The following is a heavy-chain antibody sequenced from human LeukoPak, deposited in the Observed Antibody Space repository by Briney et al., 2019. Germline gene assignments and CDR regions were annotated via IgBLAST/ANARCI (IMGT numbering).Heavy chain of an antibody. Sequence: SQTLSLTCAVYGGSFSGYYWSWIRQPPGKGLEWIGEINHSGSTNYNPSLKSRVTISVDTSKNQFSLKLSSVTAADTAVYYCAREGIGYCTNGVCRFYFDYWGQGTLVTVSS. CDR3: AREGIGYCTNGVCRFYFDY. J-gene: IGHJ4*02. V-gene: IGHV4-34*01. D-gene: IGHD2-8*01. CDR1: GGSFSGYY. CDR2: INHSGST.